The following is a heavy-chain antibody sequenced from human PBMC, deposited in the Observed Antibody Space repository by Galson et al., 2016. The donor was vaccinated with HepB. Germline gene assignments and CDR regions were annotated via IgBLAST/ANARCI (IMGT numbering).Heavy chain of an antibody. D-gene: IGHD1-14*01. Sequence: SVKVSCKASGGPFTNSAFSWVRQAPGQGLEWVGGIIPVFGTTDFAQKFQGRVTITADESTSTVYMEVSSLTFEDTAIYYCARPHDSIRYYYHAMDVWGQGTTVTVSS. V-gene: IGHV1-69*13. CDR3: ARPHDSIRYYYHAMDV. J-gene: IGHJ6*02. CDR1: GGPFTNSA. CDR2: IIPVFGTT.